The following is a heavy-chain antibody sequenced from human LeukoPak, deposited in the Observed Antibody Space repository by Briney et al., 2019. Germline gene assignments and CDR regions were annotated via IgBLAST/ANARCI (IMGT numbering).Heavy chain of an antibody. CDR3: ARTGGYDYSSLVY. V-gene: IGHV4-34*01. J-gene: IGHJ4*02. CDR1: GFTFSNAW. Sequence: GSLRLSCAASGFTFSNAWMSWIRQPPGKGLEWIGEINHSGSTNYNPSLKSRVTISVDTSKNQFSLKLSSVTAADTAVYYCARTGGYDYSSLVYWGQGTLVTVSS. D-gene: IGHD5-12*01. CDR2: INHSGST.